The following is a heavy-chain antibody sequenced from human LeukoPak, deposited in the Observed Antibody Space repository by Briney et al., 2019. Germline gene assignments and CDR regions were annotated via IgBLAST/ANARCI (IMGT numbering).Heavy chain of an antibody. Sequence: PGGSLRLSCAASGFTFSSYWMHWVRQAPGRGLVWVSRINSDGSSTSYADSVKGRFTISRDNAKNTLYLQMDSLRAEDTAVYYCARGGRYSYASFDYWGQGTLVTVSS. CDR1: GFTFSSYW. CDR2: INSDGSST. J-gene: IGHJ4*02. CDR3: ARGGRYSYASFDY. D-gene: IGHD5-18*01. V-gene: IGHV3-74*01.